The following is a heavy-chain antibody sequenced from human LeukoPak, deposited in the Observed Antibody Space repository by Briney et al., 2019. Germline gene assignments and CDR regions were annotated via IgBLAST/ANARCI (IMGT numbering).Heavy chain of an antibody. D-gene: IGHD4-17*01. CDR3: AIDYGDYPGAFDI. V-gene: IGHV3-64*01. Sequence: PGGSLRLSCAASGFTFSSYAMHWVRQAPGKGLEYVSAISSNGGSTYYANSVKGRFTISRDNSKNTLYLQMGSLRAEDMAVYYCAIDYGDYPGAFDIWGQGTMVTVSS. CDR2: ISSNGGST. J-gene: IGHJ3*02. CDR1: GFTFSSYA.